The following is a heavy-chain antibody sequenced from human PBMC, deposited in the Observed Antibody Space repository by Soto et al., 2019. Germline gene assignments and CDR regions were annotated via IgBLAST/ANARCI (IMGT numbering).Heavy chain of an antibody. V-gene: IGHV1-18*01. CDR3: ARDPFHIVVVVAATPPGPY. D-gene: IGHD2-15*01. CDR2: ICAYNGNT. J-gene: IGHJ4*02. Sequence: GASVKVSCKASGYTFTSYGISWVRQAPGQGLEWMGWICAYNGNTNYAQKLQGRVTMTTDTSTSTAYMELRSLRSDDTAVYYCARDPFHIVVVVAATPPGPYWGQGTLVTVSS. CDR1: GYTFTSYG.